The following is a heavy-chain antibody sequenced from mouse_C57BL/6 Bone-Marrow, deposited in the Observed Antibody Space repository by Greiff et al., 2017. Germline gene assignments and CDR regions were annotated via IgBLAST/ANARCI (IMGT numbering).Heavy chain of an antibody. CDR3: ARPYYYGSRGDWYFDV. J-gene: IGHJ1*03. V-gene: IGHV1-81*01. Sequence: VQLVESGAELARPGASVKLSCKASGYTFTSYGISWVKQRTGQGLEWIGEIYPRSGNTYYNEKFKGKDTLTADKSSSTAYMELRSLTSEDSAVYFCARPYYYGSRGDWYFDVWGTGTTVTVSS. CDR1: GYTFTSYG. CDR2: IYPRSGNT. D-gene: IGHD1-1*01.